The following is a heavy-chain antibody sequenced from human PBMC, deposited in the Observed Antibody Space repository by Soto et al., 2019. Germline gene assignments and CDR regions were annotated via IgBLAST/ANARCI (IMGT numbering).Heavy chain of an antibody. D-gene: IGHD3-10*01. CDR3: ARVSGIYDYGMFV. CDR2: INHSGST. Sequence: QVQLQQWGAGLLKPSATLSLTCAVFGGSFSGYYWSWIRQPPGKGLAWIGEINHSGSTNYNPSLRSRVAVSVDTSKNQFSLKLSSVTVAVTAVYYCARVSGIYDYGMFVWVQGTTGTVSS. J-gene: IGHJ6*02. CDR1: GGSFSGYY. V-gene: IGHV4-34*01.